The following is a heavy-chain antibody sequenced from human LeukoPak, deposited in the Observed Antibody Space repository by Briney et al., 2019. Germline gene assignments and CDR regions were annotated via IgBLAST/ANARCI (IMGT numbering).Heavy chain of an antibody. Sequence: SETLSLTCAVSGYSISSGYYWGWIRQPPGKGLEWIGSIYHSGSTYYNPSLKSRVTISVDTSKNQFSLKLSSVTAADTAVYSCARADHFGSGYFDYWGQGTLVTVSS. D-gene: IGHD3-3*02. V-gene: IGHV4-38-2*01. CDR1: GYSISSGYY. J-gene: IGHJ4*02. CDR2: IYHSGST. CDR3: ARADHFGSGYFDY.